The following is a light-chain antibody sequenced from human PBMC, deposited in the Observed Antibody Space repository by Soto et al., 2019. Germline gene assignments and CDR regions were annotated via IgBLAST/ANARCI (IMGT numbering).Light chain of an antibody. Sequence: QAVVTQAPSLTVSPGGTVTLTCGSSTGTVTSGHYPYWFQQKPGQAPRALIYDTSNKHSWTPARFSGSLLGGKAALTLSGAQPEDEAEYYCLLSYSGARLYVFGTGTKLTVL. CDR2: DTS. V-gene: IGLV7-46*01. J-gene: IGLJ1*01. CDR3: LLSYSGARLYV. CDR1: TGTVTSGHY.